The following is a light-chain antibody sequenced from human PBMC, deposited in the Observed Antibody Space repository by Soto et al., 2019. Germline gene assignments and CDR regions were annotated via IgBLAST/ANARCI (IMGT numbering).Light chain of an antibody. CDR3: QSYDSSLSGRYV. Sequence: QSVLTQPPSVSGAPGQRGSISCTGSSSNIGAGYDVHWYQQLPGTAPKLLIYGNSNRPSGVPDRFSGSKSGTSASLAITGLQAEDEADYYCQSYDSSLSGRYVFGNGTKVTVL. CDR1: SSNIGAGYD. V-gene: IGLV1-40*01. J-gene: IGLJ1*01. CDR2: GNS.